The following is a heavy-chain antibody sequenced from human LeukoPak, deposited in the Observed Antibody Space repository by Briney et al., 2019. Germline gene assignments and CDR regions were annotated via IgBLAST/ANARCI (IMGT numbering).Heavy chain of an antibody. CDR2: IYPGDSDT. V-gene: IGHV5-51*01. D-gene: IGHD3-16*01. CDR3: ARHYTSPDGFDI. J-gene: IGHJ3*02. Sequence: GESLKISCKGSGYIFTNYWIVWVRPMPGKGLEWMGIIYPGDSDTRYSPSFQGQVTISADKSISTAYLQWSSLKASGTAMYYCARHYTSPDGFDIWGQGTMVTVSS. CDR1: GYIFTNYW.